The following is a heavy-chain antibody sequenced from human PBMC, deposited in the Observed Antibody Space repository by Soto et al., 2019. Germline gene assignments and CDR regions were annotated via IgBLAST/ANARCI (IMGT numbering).Heavy chain of an antibody. V-gene: IGHV2-5*02. CDR3: ANRRQWSSNWESGWFDP. CDR1: GFSLTTSGVG. CDR2: IYWDDDK. D-gene: IGHD1-26*01. Sequence: QITLKESGPTRVKPTQTLMLTCNFSGFSLTTSGVGVGWIRQSPGKALKWIAVIYWDDDKGYSPSLRSRLTITKDTSKNQVVLLMTKMDPGDTGTYYCANRRQWSSNWESGWFDPWGQGTLVTVSS. J-gene: IGHJ5*02.